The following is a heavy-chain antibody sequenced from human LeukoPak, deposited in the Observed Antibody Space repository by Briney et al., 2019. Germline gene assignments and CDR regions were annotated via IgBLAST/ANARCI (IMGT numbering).Heavy chain of an antibody. CDR3: AKARPMKVGVPPVM. CDR1: GFTFSSHA. J-gene: IGHJ4*02. V-gene: IGHV3-23*01. Sequence: GRSPRLSCAASGFTFSSHAMSWVRQAPGKGLEWVSAISGSGGSAYYADSVKGRFTISRDNSKNTLYLQMNSLRAEDTAVHYFAKARPMKVGVPPVMWGQGTLVTVSS. D-gene: IGHD3-22*01. CDR2: ISGSGGSA.